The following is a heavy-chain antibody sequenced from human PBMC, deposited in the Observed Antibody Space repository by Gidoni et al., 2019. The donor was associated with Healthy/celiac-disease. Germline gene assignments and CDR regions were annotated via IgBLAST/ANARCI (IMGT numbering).Heavy chain of an antibody. CDR2: IYYSGST. J-gene: IGHJ3*02. CDR1: VGSISSYY. Sequence: QVQLQESGPGLVKPSETLSLTCTVTVGSISSYYCSCLRQPPVKGLEWIGYIYYSGSTNYNPSLKSRVTISVDTSKNQFSLKLSSVTAADTAVYYCARGLGYCSSTSCYTRGDDAFDIWGQGTMVTVSS. V-gene: IGHV4-59*01. D-gene: IGHD2-2*02. CDR3: ARGLGYCSSTSCYTRGDDAFDI.